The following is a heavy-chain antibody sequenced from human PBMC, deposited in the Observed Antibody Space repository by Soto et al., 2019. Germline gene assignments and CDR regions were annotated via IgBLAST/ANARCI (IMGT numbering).Heavy chain of an antibody. Sequence: ETLALTCAVAGDSISSGFFWGWIRQSPGGGLEWIGSIFHSGISYYNPSLKSRVTMSVDTSKNHFSLELTSVTAADTAVYYCARTDYFDYWGPGTLVTVSS. CDR2: IFHSGIS. V-gene: IGHV4-38-2*01. CDR3: ARTDYFDY. CDR1: GDSISSGFF. J-gene: IGHJ4*02.